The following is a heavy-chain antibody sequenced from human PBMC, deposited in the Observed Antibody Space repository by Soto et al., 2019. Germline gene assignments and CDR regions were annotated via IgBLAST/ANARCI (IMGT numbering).Heavy chain of an antibody. Sequence: QVQLVESGGGVVQPGRSLRLSCAASGFGFSSYGMHWVRQAPGKGLEWVAAIWYDGSNKNYADSVKGRFTISRDNSKNTLFLQINSLRAEDTPVYYCARAQTVTTSDYYYGMDVWGQGTTVTVSS. CDR3: ARAQTVTTSDYYYGMDV. V-gene: IGHV3-33*01. D-gene: IGHD4-17*01. CDR1: GFGFSSYG. J-gene: IGHJ6*02. CDR2: IWYDGSNK.